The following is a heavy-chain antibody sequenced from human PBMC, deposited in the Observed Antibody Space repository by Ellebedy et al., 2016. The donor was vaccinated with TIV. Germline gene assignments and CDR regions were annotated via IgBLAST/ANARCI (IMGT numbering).Heavy chain of an antibody. J-gene: IGHJ6*02. CDR3: ARDLGRYGMDV. CDR1: GGSIYNYY. V-gene: IGHV4-59*01. Sequence: MPGGSLRLSCSVSGGSIYNYYWTWIRQPPGQGLEWIGDIHHSGNSHIHPSLKSRVTLSVDTSKNQFSLDMTSVTAADTATYYCARDLGRYGMDVWGQGTTVTVSS. CDR2: IHHSGNS.